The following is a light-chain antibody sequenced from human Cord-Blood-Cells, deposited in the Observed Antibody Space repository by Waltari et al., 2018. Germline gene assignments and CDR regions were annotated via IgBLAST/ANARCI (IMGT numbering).Light chain of an antibody. CDR1: SXDVGGYNY. CDR2: DVS. V-gene: IGLV2-14*03. CDR3: SSYTSSSWV. Sequence: QSALTQPASVSGSPGQSITXXXXGTSXDVGGYNYVSWYQQHPGKAPKLMIYDVSNRPSGVSNRFSGSKSGNTASLTISGLQAEDEADYYCSSYTSSSWVFGGGTKLTVL. J-gene: IGLJ3*02.